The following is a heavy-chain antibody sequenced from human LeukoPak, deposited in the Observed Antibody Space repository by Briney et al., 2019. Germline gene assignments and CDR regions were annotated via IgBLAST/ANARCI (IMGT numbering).Heavy chain of an antibody. CDR2: MNPNSGNA. J-gene: IGHJ6*03. V-gene: IGHV1-8*01. CDR3: ARALTANRGKARYYYYYMDV. D-gene: IGHD3-9*01. CDR1: GYTFTSYD. Sequence: VASVKVSCKASGYTFTSYDINWVRQATGQGLEWMGWMNPNSGNAGYAQKFQGRVTMTRNTSISTAYMELSSLRSEDTAVYYCARALTANRGKARYYYYYMDVWGKGTTVTVSS.